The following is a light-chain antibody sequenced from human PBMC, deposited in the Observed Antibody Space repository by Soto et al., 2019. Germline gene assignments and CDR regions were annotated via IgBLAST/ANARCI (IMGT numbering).Light chain of an antibody. J-gene: IGKJ5*01. CDR2: SAS. CDR1: RGISNF. V-gene: IGKV1-27*01. Sequence: DIQMTQSPSSLSASVGDRVTITCRASRGISNFLAWYQQRPGTVPKLLIYSASTLQSGVPSRFTGSGSGTDFSLTISSLQPEDVGSYYCLKYNSVPVTFGQGTRLEIK. CDR3: LKYNSVPVT.